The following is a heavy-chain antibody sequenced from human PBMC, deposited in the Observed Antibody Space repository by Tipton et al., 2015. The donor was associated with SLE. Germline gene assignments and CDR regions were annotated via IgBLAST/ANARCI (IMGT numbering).Heavy chain of an antibody. D-gene: IGHD3-16*01. CDR1: GGSISSSSYY. CDR3: ARAPPLLGFQH. J-gene: IGHJ1*01. Sequence: TLSLTCTVSGGSISSSSYYWGWIRQPPGKGLEWIGEINHSGSTNYNPSLKSRVTISVDTSKNQFSLKLSSVTAADTAVYYCARAPPLLGFQHWGQGTLITVSS. CDR2: INHSGST. V-gene: IGHV4-39*07.